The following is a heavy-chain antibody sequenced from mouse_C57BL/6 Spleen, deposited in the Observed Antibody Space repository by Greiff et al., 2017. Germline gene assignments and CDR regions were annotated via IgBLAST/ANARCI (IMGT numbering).Heavy chain of an antibody. D-gene: IGHD4-1*01. Sequence: QVQLQQPGTELVKPGASVKLSCKASGYTFTSYWMHWVKQRPGQGLEWIGNINPRNGGTNYNEKFKSKATLTVDKSSSTAYMQLSSLTSEDSAVDYCARDWLTGTFDDWGQGTTLTVSS. CDR3: ARDWLTGTFDD. J-gene: IGHJ2*01. CDR1: GYTFTSYW. V-gene: IGHV1-53*01. CDR2: INPRNGGT.